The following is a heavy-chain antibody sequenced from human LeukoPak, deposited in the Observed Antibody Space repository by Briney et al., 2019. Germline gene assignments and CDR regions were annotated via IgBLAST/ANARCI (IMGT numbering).Heavy chain of an antibody. J-gene: IGHJ4*02. CDR3: ARDRGILSFDY. CDR2: IYYSGST. V-gene: IGHV4-59*01. D-gene: IGHD2-15*01. CDR1: GGSLSSYY. Sequence: SETLSLTCTVSGGSLSSYYSSWIRQPPGKGLEWIGYIYYSGSTNYNPSLKSRVTISVDTSKNQFSLKLSSVAAADTAVYYCARDRGILSFDYWGQGTLVTVSS.